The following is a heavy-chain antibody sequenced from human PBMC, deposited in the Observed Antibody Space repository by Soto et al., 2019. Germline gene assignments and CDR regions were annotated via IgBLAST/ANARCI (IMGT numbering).Heavy chain of an antibody. CDR1: GGTFSSYA. V-gene: IGHV1-69*13. CDR3: ASSPISLISIAASFHYYGMDV. CDR2: IIPIFGTA. Sequence: GASVKVSCKASGGTFSSYAISWVRQAPGQGLEWMGGIIPIFGTANYAQKFQGRVTITAGESTSTAYMELSSMRSEDTAVYYCASSPISLISIAASFHYYGMDVWGQGTTVTVSS. J-gene: IGHJ6*02. D-gene: IGHD6-6*01.